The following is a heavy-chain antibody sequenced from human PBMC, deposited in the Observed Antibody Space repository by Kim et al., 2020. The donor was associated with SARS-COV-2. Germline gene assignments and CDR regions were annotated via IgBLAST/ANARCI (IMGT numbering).Heavy chain of an antibody. D-gene: IGHD2-2*01. V-gene: IGHV7-4-1*02. CDR3: ARVWPIYCSSTSCYQNDAFDI. CDR1: GYTFTSYA. Sequence: ASVKVSCKASGYTFTSYAMNWVRQAPGQGLEWMGWINTNTGNQTYAQGFTGRFVFSLDTSVSTAYLQISSLKAEDTAVYYCARVWPIYCSSTSCYQNDAFDIWGQGTMVTVSS. CDR2: INTNTGNQ. J-gene: IGHJ3*02.